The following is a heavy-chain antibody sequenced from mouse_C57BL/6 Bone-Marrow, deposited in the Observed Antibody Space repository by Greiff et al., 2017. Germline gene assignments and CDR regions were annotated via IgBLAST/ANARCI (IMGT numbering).Heavy chain of an antibody. D-gene: IGHD3-2*02. CDR1: GYTFTSYW. Sequence: QVQLQQPGAELVKPGASVKLSCKASGYTFTSYWMHWVKQRPGRGLEWIGRIDPNSGGTKYNEKFKSKATLTVDKSSNTAYMQLSSLTSEDSAVYYWARGGQLRLLFYYAMDYWGQGTSVTVSS. V-gene: IGHV1-72*01. CDR3: ARGGQLRLLFYYAMDY. J-gene: IGHJ4*01. CDR2: IDPNSGGT.